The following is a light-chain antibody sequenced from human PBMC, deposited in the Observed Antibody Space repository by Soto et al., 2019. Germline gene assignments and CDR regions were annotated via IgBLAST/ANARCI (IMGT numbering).Light chain of an antibody. J-gene: IGKJ1*01. Sequence: EIVLTQSPGTLSLSPGERATLSCRASQSVTSNYLAWYQQKPGQAPSLLIYGASARAAGIPDRFSGSGTGTDFAVTISGLEPEDFAGYFCQQYASSPWTFGQGTKVEIK. CDR1: QSVTSNY. CDR2: GAS. V-gene: IGKV3-20*01. CDR3: QQYASSPWT.